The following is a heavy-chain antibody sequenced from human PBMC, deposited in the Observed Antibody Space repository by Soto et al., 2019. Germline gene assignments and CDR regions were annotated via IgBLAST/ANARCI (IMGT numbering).Heavy chain of an antibody. Sequence: GGSLRLSCAASGFTFSSYGMYWFRQAPGKGLEWVAGISYVGSNQYYADSVRGRFTISRDNSKNTLYLQMNSLRTEDTAVYYCAKLLYHYDSSGFTADYWGQGTQVTVSS. CDR3: AKLLYHYDSSGFTADY. D-gene: IGHD3-22*01. V-gene: IGHV3-30*18. CDR2: ISYVGSNQ. CDR1: GFTFSSYG. J-gene: IGHJ4*02.